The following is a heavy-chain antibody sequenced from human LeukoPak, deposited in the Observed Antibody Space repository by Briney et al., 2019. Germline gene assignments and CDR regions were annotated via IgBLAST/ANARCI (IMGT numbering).Heavy chain of an antibody. D-gene: IGHD3-22*01. CDR2: IIPIFGTA. J-gene: IGHJ4*02. V-gene: IGHV1-69*05. CDR3: ARGTYYYDSSGYYALDY. Sequence: SVKVSCKASGGTFSSYAISWVRQAPGQGLEWMGGIIPIFGTANYAQKFKGRVTITTDESTSTAYMELSSLRSEDTAVYYCARGTYYYDSSGYYALDYWGQGTLVTVSS. CDR1: GGTFSSYA.